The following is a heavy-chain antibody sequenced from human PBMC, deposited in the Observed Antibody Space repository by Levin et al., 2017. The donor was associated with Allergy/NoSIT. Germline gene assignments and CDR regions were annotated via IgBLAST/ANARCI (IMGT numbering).Heavy chain of an antibody. CDR1: GGSFITSSYF. CDR2: IYYSGTT. Sequence: GSLRLSCTVSGGSFITSSYFWAWIRQPPGTGLEWLGSIYYSGTTYYNPSLKSRLTISIDTSTNQFSLKLRSVTAADTAVYYCARHTALLWFEELVFDSWGQG. J-gene: IGHJ4*02. V-gene: IGHV4-39*01. CDR3: ARHTALLWFEELVFDS. D-gene: IGHD3-10*01.